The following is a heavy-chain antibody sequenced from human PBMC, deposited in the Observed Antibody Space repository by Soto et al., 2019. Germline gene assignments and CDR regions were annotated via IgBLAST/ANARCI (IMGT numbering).Heavy chain of an antibody. D-gene: IGHD3-22*01. Sequence: EVQLVESGGGLVKPGGSLRLSCADSGFTFSDAWLNWVRHAPGKGLEWVGRIKSKTDGGTTDYAAPVKGRFTISRDDSKNTLYLQMNSLKTEDTSVYYCTAGLMIVARTRDYWGQGTLVTVSS. CDR1: GFTFSDAW. CDR2: IKSKTDGGTT. CDR3: TAGLMIVARTRDY. J-gene: IGHJ4*02. V-gene: IGHV3-15*07.